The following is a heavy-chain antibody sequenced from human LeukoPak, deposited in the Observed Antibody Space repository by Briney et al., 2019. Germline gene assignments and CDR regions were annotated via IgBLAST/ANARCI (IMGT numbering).Heavy chain of an antibody. CDR3: ARDYYYGSGSQQNGMDV. Sequence: SETLSLTCAVYGGSFSGYYWSWIRQPPGKGLEWIGEINHSGSTNYNPSLKSRVTISVDTSKNQFSLKLSSVTAADTAVYYCARDYYYGSGSQQNGMDVWGKGTTVTVSS. J-gene: IGHJ6*04. V-gene: IGHV4-34*01. CDR2: INHSGST. D-gene: IGHD3-10*01. CDR1: GGSFSGYY.